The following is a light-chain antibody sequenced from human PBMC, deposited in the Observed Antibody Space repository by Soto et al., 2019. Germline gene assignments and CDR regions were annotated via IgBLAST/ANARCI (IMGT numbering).Light chain of an antibody. CDR3: QQYGSSPG. J-gene: IGKJ5*01. CDR2: GAS. Sequence: EIVLTQSPGTLSLSPVERATLSCRSSQSVSSSYLAWYQQKPGQAPRLLIYGASSRATGIPDRFSGSGSGTDFTLTISRLEPEDFAVYYCQQYGSSPGFGQGTRLE. CDR1: QSVSSSY. V-gene: IGKV3-20*01.